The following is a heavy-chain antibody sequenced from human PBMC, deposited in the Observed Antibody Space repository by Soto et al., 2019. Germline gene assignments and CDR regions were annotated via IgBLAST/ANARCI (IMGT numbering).Heavy chain of an antibody. V-gene: IGHV3-74*01. CDR3: AIVGQGRYYFDY. Sequence: EVHLVESGGGSVQPGGSLKLSCAGSGFAFSSYWIHWVRQVPGKGLVWVSRINSDGSTTSYADSVRGRFTISRDNAKDTLYLQMNSLRAEDTALYYCAIVGQGRYYFDYWCQGTLVTVSS. CDR2: INSDGSTT. CDR1: GFAFSSYW. J-gene: IGHJ4*02.